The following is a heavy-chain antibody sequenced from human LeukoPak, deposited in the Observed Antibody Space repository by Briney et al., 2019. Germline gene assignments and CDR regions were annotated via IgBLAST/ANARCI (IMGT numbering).Heavy chain of an antibody. CDR1: GFTFSSYW. Sequence: PGGSLRLSCAASGFTFSSYWMNWVRQAPGKGLEWVANIKQDGSEKDYVDSVKGRFTISRDNAKNSLYLQMNSLRAEDTAVYYCARVSPLAVAGFFDYWGQGILVTVSS. CDR3: ARVSPLAVAGFFDY. CDR2: IKQDGSEK. D-gene: IGHD6-19*01. J-gene: IGHJ4*02. V-gene: IGHV3-7*01.